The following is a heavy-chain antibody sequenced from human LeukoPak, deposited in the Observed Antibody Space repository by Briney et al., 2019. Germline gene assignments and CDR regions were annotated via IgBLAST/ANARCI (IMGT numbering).Heavy chain of an antibody. CDR2: ISNGGGST. CDR1: GFTFSTYA. D-gene: IGHD3-10*01. CDR3: AKDLGGMIRGVVMN. Sequence: GGSLRLSCAASGFTFSTYAMIWVRQAPGKGLEWVSVISNGGGSTQYADSVKGRFTISRDNSKNTVYLQMNSLRDKDTAVYYCAKDLGGMIRGVVMNWGQGTLVTVSS. J-gene: IGHJ4*02. V-gene: IGHV3-23*01.